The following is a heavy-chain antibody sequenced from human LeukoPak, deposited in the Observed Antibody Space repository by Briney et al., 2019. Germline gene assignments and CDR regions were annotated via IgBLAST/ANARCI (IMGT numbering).Heavy chain of an antibody. D-gene: IGHD6-19*01. CDR3: AREVAVAFDY. CDR2: IKPDGSEK. Sequence: GGSLRLSCAASGFTFSSNWMDWVRQAPGKGLEWVAKIKPDGSEKYYVDSVKGRFTISRDSAKNSLYLQMNSLRVEDTAMYYCAREVAVAFDYWGRGTLVTVSS. J-gene: IGHJ4*02. CDR1: GFTFSSNW. V-gene: IGHV3-7*01.